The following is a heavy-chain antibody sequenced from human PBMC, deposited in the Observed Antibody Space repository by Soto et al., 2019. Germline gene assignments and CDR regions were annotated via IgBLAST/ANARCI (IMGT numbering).Heavy chain of an antibody. J-gene: IGHJ4*02. Sequence: QVQLVESGGGVVQPGRSLRLSCAASGFTFSSYAMHWVRQAPGKGLEWVAVISYDGSNKYYADSVKGRFTISRDNSKNTLYLQMNSLRAEDTAVYYCAMPYGSGYYYPFDYWGQGTLVTVSS. CDR3: AMPYGSGYYYPFDY. CDR2: ISYDGSNK. V-gene: IGHV3-30-3*01. D-gene: IGHD3-22*01. CDR1: GFTFSSYA.